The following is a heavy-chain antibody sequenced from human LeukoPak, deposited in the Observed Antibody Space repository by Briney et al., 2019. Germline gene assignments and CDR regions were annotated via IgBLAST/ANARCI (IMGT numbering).Heavy chain of an antibody. D-gene: IGHD6-13*01. CDR3: TRAPPVYMAAAGQFDY. V-gene: IGHV3-49*04. J-gene: IGHJ4*02. Sequence: PGGSLRLSCTASGFTFGDYVMSWVRQAPGKGLEWVGFIRSKAYGGTADYAASVKGRFTISRDDSKSIAYLQMNSLKREDTAVYYCTRAPPVYMAAAGQFDYWGQGTLVTVSS. CDR2: IRSKAYGGTA. CDR1: GFTFGDYV.